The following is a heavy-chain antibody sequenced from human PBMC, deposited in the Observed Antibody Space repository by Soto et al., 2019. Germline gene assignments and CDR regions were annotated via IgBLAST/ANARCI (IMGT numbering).Heavy chain of an antibody. Sequence: EVQLVESGGGLVRPGGSLRLSCVASEFTFSSYWMHWVRQVPGKGLVWVSRLNEDGSFTTYADSVKGRFTISRDNAKKALYRQMNSLRAEDTAVYYCARDLSGRADVWGQGTTVTVSS. V-gene: IGHV3-74*01. CDR1: EFTFSSYW. D-gene: IGHD3-10*01. CDR2: LNEDGSFT. J-gene: IGHJ6*02. CDR3: ARDLSGRADV.